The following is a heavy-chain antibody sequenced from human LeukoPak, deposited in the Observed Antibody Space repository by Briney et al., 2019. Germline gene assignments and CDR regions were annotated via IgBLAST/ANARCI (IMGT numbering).Heavy chain of an antibody. CDR2: IYYSGST. V-gene: IGHV4-59*08. CDR1: GGSISSYY. CDR3: AREYSSSSGRRAFDF. D-gene: IGHD6-6*01. J-gene: IGHJ3*01. Sequence: SETLSLTCTVSGGSISSYYWNWIRQPPGKGLEWIGYIYYSGSTNYNPSLKSRVTTLVDTSKNQFSLRLSSVTAADTAVYYCAREYSSSSGRRAFDFWGQGTMVTVSS.